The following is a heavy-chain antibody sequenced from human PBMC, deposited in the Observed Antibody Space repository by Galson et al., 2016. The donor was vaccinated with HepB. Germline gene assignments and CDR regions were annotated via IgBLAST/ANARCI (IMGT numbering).Heavy chain of an antibody. V-gene: IGHV3-9*01. CDR2: ISWNRGNT. CDR3: AKAAQYCSSSSGRNWFDP. D-gene: IGHD2-2*01. Sequence: SLRLSCAASGFTFGDYAMHWVRQAPGKDLEWVSGISWNRGNTGYADSVKGRFTLSRDNPKNSLYLQMNSLRAEDTALYYCAKAAQYCSSSSGRNWFDPWGQGTLVTVSS. J-gene: IGHJ5*02. CDR1: GFTFGDYA.